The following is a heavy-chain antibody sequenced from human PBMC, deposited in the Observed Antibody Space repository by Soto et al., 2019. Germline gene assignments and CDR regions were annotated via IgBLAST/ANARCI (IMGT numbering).Heavy chain of an antibody. D-gene: IGHD2-15*01. CDR2: IHYNGNT. Sequence: PSETLSLTCTVSGDSISAYSWSWVRQPPGKGLEWIGNIHYNGNTKYNPSLKSRVSMSVDTSKSQFSLRLISVTAADTAKYFCAREGYLGRWLQPLDFWGQGTLVTSPQ. J-gene: IGHJ4*02. CDR3: AREGYLGRWLQPLDF. V-gene: IGHV4-59*01. CDR1: GDSISAYS.